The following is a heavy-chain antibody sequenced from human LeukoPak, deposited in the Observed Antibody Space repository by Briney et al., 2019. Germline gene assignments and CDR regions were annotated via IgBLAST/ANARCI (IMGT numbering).Heavy chain of an antibody. Sequence: ASVKVSCKASGYTFTGYYMHWVRQAPGQGLEWMGWINPNSGGTNYAQKFQGRVTMTRDTSISTAYMELSRLRSDDTAVYHCARDIGTDIVVVPAAIWNWFDPWGQGTLVTVSS. V-gene: IGHV1-2*02. CDR1: GYTFTGYY. CDR2: INPNSGGT. J-gene: IGHJ5*02. CDR3: ARDIGTDIVVVPAAIWNWFDP. D-gene: IGHD2-2*02.